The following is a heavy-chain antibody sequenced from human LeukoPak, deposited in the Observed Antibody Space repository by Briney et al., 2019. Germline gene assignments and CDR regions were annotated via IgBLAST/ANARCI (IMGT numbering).Heavy chain of an antibody. D-gene: IGHD2-15*01. CDR2: ISGDGLGT. V-gene: IGHV3-23*01. CDR1: GFTFSNNY. J-gene: IGHJ4*02. Sequence: PGGSLRLSCAASGFTFSNNYMNWVRQAPGKGLEWVSSISGDGLGTLYADSVKGRFTISRDKSRNTLYVQFNTLRPAHTAVYYCAKRPPFGSWWAIDYWGQGTMVTVSS. CDR3: AKRPPFGSWWAIDY.